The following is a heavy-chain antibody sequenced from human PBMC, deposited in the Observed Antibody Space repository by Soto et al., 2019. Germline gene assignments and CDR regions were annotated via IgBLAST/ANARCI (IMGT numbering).Heavy chain of an antibody. CDR2: ISSNSSTI. D-gene: IGHD2-2*01. CDR1: GFIFGDYW. Sequence: PGGSLRLSCAASGFIFGDYWMSWIRQAPGKGLEWVSYISSNSSTIYYADSVKGRFTISRDNAKNSLYLQMNSLRDEDTAVYYCAVVNCSSTSCYVNYYYYGMDVWGQGTTVTVSS. J-gene: IGHJ6*02. CDR3: AVVNCSSTSCYVNYYYYGMDV. V-gene: IGHV3-48*02.